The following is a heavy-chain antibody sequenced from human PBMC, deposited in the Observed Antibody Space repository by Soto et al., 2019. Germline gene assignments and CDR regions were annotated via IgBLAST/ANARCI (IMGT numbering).Heavy chain of an antibody. Sequence: SVKVSCKASGGTFSSYAISWVRQAPGQGLEWMGGIIPIFGTANYAQKFQGRVTITADESTSTAYMELSSLRPEDTAVYYCARATTYCSGGSCYLVRQYYYGMDVWGQGTTVTVSS. CDR3: ARATTYCSGGSCYLVRQYYYGMDV. CDR2: IIPIFGTA. V-gene: IGHV1-69*13. CDR1: GGTFSSYA. D-gene: IGHD2-15*01. J-gene: IGHJ6*02.